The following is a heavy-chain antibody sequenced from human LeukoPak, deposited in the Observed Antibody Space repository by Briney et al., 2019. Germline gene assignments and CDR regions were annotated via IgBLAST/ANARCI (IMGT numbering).Heavy chain of an antibody. CDR1: GYTFTGDY. Sequence: ASVKVSCKASGYTFTGDYMHWVRQAPGQGLEWMGWINPNSGGTNYAQKFQGRVTMTRDTSISTAYMELSRLRSDDTAVYYCARESIEPELRYFDSLPMSRLTYNWFDPWGQGTLITVSS. V-gene: IGHV1-2*02. D-gene: IGHD3-9*01. J-gene: IGHJ5*02. CDR3: ARESIEPELRYFDSLPMSRLTYNWFDP. CDR2: INPNSGGT.